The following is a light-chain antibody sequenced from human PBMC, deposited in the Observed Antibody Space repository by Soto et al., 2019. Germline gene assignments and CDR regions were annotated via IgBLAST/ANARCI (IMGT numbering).Light chain of an antibody. J-gene: IGLJ1*01. CDR3: SSYAGSNTPYV. Sequence: QSALTQPPSASGSPGQSVTISCTGTSSDVGGYNYVSWYQQLPGKAPKLLIYEVIKRPSGVPDRFSASRSGNTASLTVSGLQAEDEADYYCSSYAGSNTPYVFGTGTKVTVL. CDR1: SSDVGGYNY. V-gene: IGLV2-8*01. CDR2: EVI.